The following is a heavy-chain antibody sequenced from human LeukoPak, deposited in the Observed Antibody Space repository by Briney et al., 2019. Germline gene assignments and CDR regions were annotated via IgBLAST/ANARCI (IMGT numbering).Heavy chain of an antibody. Sequence: PGVSLRHSCVASGFTFSSYAMSWVRQAPGKGLEWVATIDSGGGSTHYADSVKGRFTISRDSSKNTLYLQMNSLRAEDTAVYYCARDVGPIHFDYWGQGTLVTVSS. D-gene: IGHD1-26*01. V-gene: IGHV3-23*01. CDR2: IDSGGGST. CDR1: GFTFSSYA. J-gene: IGHJ4*02. CDR3: ARDVGPIHFDY.